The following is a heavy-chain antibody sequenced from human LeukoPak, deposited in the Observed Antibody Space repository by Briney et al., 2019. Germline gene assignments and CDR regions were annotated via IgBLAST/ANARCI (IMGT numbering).Heavy chain of an antibody. CDR3: ARGAQWLVYDGFDI. CDR1: GGSISSYY. Sequence: SETLSLTCTVSGGSISSYYLRWIRQPPARGLEWIGEIDHSGRTNYNPSLKSRVTLSVDTSKHQFSLHLRSVSAADTAVYYCARGAQWLVYDGFDIWGQGTMVTVSS. CDR2: IDHSGRT. D-gene: IGHD6-19*01. J-gene: IGHJ3*02. V-gene: IGHV4-34*01.